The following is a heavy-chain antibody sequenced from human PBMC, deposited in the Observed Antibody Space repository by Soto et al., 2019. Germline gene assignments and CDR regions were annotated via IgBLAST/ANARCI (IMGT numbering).Heavy chain of an antibody. CDR2: FDPEDGET. J-gene: IGHJ4*02. CDR1: GYTLTELS. Sequence: ASVKVSCKVSGYTLTELSMHWVRQAPGKGLEWLGGFDPEDGETIYAQKFQGRVTMTEDTSTDTAYMELSSLRSEDTAVCYCATVVWGRDIVLMVSSYYFDYWGQGTLVTVSS. CDR3: ATVVWGRDIVLMVSSYYFDY. D-gene: IGHD2-8*01. V-gene: IGHV1-24*01.